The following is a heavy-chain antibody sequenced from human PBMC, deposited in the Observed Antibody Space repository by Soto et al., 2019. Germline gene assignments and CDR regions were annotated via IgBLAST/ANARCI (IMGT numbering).Heavy chain of an antibody. D-gene: IGHD6-13*01. J-gene: IGHJ5*02. V-gene: IGHV1-69*01. Sequence: VQLVQSGAEVRMPGSSVKVSCKASGGTFRTYPINWVRQAPGQGLEWMGGIIPLFGTTNHAQKFKGRVTITADESTSTAYMELSSLRAEDAAVYYCARGATHGSSWYFWFAPWGQGTLVTVSS. CDR2: IIPLFGTT. CDR3: ARGATHGSSWYFWFAP. CDR1: GGTFRTYP.